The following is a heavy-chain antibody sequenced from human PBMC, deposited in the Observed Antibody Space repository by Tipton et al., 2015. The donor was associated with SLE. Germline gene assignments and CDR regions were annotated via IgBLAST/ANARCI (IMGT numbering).Heavy chain of an antibody. CDR2: IYTSGST. V-gene: IGHV4-61*02. CDR3: ARDRGSSWYEGSFDI. CDR1: GGSISSGSYY. J-gene: IGHJ3*02. Sequence: TLSLTCTVSGGSISSGSYYWSCIRQPAGKGLDWIGLIYTSGSTNYNPPLTSRVTISVDTSNNQFSLKLSSVTAADTAVYYCARDRGSSWYEGSFDIWGQGTMVTVSS. D-gene: IGHD6-13*01.